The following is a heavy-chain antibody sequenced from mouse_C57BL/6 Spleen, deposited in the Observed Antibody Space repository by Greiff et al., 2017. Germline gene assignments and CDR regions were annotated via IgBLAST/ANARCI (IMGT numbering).Heavy chain of an antibody. CDR3: ARSGWLLRYFDY. V-gene: IGHV1-53*01. CDR1: GYTFTSYW. D-gene: IGHD2-3*01. J-gene: IGHJ2*01. Sequence: QVQLQQPGTELVKPGASVKLSCKASGYTFTSYWMHWVKQRPGQGLEWIGNINPSNGGTNYNEKFKSKATLTVDKSSSTAYMQLSSLTSEDSAVFYGARSGWLLRYFDYWGQGTTLTVSS. CDR2: INPSNGGT.